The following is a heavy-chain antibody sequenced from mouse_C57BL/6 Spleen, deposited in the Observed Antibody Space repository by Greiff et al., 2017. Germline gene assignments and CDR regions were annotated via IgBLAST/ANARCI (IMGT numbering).Heavy chain of an antibody. CDR2: ISYDGSN. Sequence: DVKLQESGPGLVKPSQSLSLTCSVTGYSITSGYYWNWIRQFPGNKLEWMGYISYDGSNNYNPSLKNRISITRDTSKNQFFLKLNSVTTEDTATYYCARVSYYDYDFDYWGQGTTLTVSS. CDR3: ARVSYYDYDFDY. CDR1: GYSITSGYY. J-gene: IGHJ2*01. V-gene: IGHV3-6*01. D-gene: IGHD2-4*01.